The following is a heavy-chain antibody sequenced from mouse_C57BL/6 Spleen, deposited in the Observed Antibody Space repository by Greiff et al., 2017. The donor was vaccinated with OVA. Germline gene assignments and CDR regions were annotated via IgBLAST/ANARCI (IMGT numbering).Heavy chain of an antibody. V-gene: IGHV1-53*01. CDR2: INPSNGGP. CDR1: GYTFTSYW. CDR3: ARYSNYYYAMDY. D-gene: IGHD2-5*01. J-gene: IGHJ4*01. Sequence: VQLQQPGTELVKPGASVKLSCKASGYTFTSYWMHWVKQRPGQGLEWIGNINPSNGGPNYNEKFKSKATLTVDKSSSTAYMQLSSLTSEDSAVYYCARYSNYYYAMDYWGQGTSVTVSS.